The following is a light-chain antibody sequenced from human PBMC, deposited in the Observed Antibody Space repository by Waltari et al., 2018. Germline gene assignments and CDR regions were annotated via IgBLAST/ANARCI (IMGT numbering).Light chain of an antibody. Sequence: DTLMTQFPNSLAVSLGERATINCKSSQNILYSSNNKNYLAWYTQKPGQPPKLLLYWASTRASGVPDRFSGSGSGTDFTLTIXSLRTEDXAXYYXQXXYTXPTTXGQXXXLEXK. V-gene: IGKV4-1*01. CDR1: QNILYSSNNKNY. CDR3: QXXYTXPTT. CDR2: WAS. J-gene: IGKJ5*01.